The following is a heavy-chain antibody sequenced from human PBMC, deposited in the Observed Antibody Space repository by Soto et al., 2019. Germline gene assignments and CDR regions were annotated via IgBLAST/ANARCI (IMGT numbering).Heavy chain of an antibody. Sequence: QVQLVESGGGVVQPGRSLRLSCAASGFIFSSYGMHWVRQAPGKGLEWVVVIWYDGSNKYYADSVKGRFTISRDNSKKTLYLQMNSLRDEDTAVYYCAREGVGSSGFNWYFDLWGRGTLVTVSS. J-gene: IGHJ2*01. V-gene: IGHV3-33*01. CDR1: GFIFSSYG. CDR3: AREGVGSSGFNWYFDL. D-gene: IGHD3-22*01. CDR2: IWYDGSNK.